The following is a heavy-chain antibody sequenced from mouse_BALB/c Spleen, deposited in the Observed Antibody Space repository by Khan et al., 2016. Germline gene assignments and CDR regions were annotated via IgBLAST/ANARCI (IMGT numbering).Heavy chain of an antibody. CDR3: ARTPTAYYAMDY. V-gene: IGHV3-2*02. CDR1: GYSITSDYA. D-gene: IGHD1-2*01. CDR2: ISYSGST. Sequence: EVQLQESGPGLVKPSQSLSLTCTVTGYSITSDYAWNWIRQFPGNKLEWMGYISYSGSTRYCPSLKSRISITRDTSKNQFFLQLNSVTTEDTATDYCARTPTAYYAMDYWGQGTSVTVSS. J-gene: IGHJ4*01.